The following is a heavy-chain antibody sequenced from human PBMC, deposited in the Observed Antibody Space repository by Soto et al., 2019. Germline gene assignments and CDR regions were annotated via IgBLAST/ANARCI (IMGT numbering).Heavy chain of an antibody. CDR3: ARKTYGDYVGYFAP. CDR1: GGSISSGGYS. D-gene: IGHD4-17*01. J-gene: IGHJ5*02. Sequence: SETLSLTCAVSGGSISSGGYSWSWIRQPPEKGLEWIGYIYNSGSTYYNPSLTSRVTISVDRSKNQFSLKVRSVTAADKAVSYWARKTYGDYVGYFAPWGQGIQVTVSS. V-gene: IGHV4-30-2*01. CDR2: IYNSGST.